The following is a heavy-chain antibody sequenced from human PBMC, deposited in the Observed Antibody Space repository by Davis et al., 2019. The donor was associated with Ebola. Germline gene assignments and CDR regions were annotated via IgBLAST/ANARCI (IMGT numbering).Heavy chain of an antibody. V-gene: IGHV3-23*01. CDR1: GVSFLSYA. CDR3: AKDADEDDYGLFDN. Sequence: GESLKISCAASGVSFLSYAMSWVSQAPGKGLEWVSSVSGTGCTTYYAEFVEGRFTISRDNTKNTLHLQMNSLRVEDTAIYYCAKDADEDDYGLFDNWGQGALVSVSS. D-gene: IGHD4-17*01. J-gene: IGHJ4*02. CDR2: VSGTGCTT.